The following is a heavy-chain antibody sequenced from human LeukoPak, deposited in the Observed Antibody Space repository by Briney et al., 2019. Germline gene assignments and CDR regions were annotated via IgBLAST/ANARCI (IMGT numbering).Heavy chain of an antibody. Sequence: SVKVSCKASGGTFSSYTISWVPQAPGQGLEWMGRIIPILGIANYAQKFQGRVTITANKSTSTAYMELSSLRPVNRAVYYDASEDYSGGRCYSPFDYRGQGTLVTVPS. J-gene: IGHJ4*02. CDR3: ASEDYSGGRCYSPFDY. CDR1: GGTFSSYT. V-gene: IGHV1-69*02. CDR2: IIPILGIA. D-gene: IGHD2-15*01.